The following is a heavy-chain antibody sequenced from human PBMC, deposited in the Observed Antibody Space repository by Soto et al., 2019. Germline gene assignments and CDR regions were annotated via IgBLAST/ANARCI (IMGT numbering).Heavy chain of an antibody. J-gene: IGHJ3*02. D-gene: IGHD3-22*01. CDR3: ARGDYYDSSGPFSDAFDI. CDR2: ISSSSSYI. Sequence: GGSLRLSCAASGFTFSSYSMNWVRQAPGKGLEWVSSISSSSSYIYYADSVKGRFTISRDSAKNSLYLQMNSLRAEDTAMYYCARGDYYDSSGPFSDAFDIWGQGTMVTVSS. V-gene: IGHV3-21*01. CDR1: GFTFSSYS.